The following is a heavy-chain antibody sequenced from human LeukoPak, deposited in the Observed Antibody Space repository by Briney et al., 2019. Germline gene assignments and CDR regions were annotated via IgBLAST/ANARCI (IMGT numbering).Heavy chain of an antibody. CDR2: INHSGST. CDR1: GGSFSGYY. CDR3: TREYSSSRYRLYYFDY. Sequence: SETLSLTCAVYGGSFSGYYWSWIRQPPGKGLEWIGEINHSGSTNYNPSLKSRVTISVDTSKNQFSLKLSSVTAADTAVYYCTREYSSSRYRLYYFDYWGQGTLVTVSS. D-gene: IGHD6-13*01. V-gene: IGHV4-34*01. J-gene: IGHJ4*02.